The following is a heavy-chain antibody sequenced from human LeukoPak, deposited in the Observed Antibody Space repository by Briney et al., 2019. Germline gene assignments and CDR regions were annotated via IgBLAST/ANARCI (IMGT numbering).Heavy chain of an antibody. CDR2: IIGSGGST. CDR3: AKEWDIVVVPTHPSYYGMDV. CDR1: GFTFSSYA. J-gene: IGHJ6*02. Sequence: GGSLRLSCAASGFTFSSYAMSWVRQAPGKGLEWVSAIIGSGGSTYYADSAKGRFTISRDNSKNTLYLQMNSLRAEDTAVYYCAKEWDIVVVPTHPSYYGMDVWGQGTTVTVSS. D-gene: IGHD2-2*01. V-gene: IGHV3-23*01.